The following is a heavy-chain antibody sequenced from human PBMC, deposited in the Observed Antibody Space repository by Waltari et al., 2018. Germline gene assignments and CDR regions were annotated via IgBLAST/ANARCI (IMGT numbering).Heavy chain of an antibody. CDR2: ISTTNTSV. D-gene: IGHD3-10*01. CDR3: ARDFGHPMVVQGLHDAFDL. J-gene: IGHJ3*01. CDR1: GFTLSSYS. Sequence: EVQLVESGGGLVKPGGSLRLSCAASGFTLSSYSMTWVRLAPGKGLEWLSSISTTNTSVHHADSVKGRFTISRDSAKNSVYLQMNSLRADDTAMYYCARDFGHPMVVQGLHDAFDLWGQGTLVTVSS. V-gene: IGHV3-21*02.